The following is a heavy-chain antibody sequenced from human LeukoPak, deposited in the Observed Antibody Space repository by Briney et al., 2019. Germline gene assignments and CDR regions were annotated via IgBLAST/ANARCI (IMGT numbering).Heavy chain of an antibody. CDR1: GFTFDDYA. CDR3: ATHYYDSSGPGY. CDR2: ISWNSGSI. J-gene: IGHJ4*02. Sequence: GGSLRLSCAASGFTFDDYAMHWVRQAPGKGLEWVSGISWNSGSIGYADSVKGRFTISRDNAKNSLYLQMNSLRAEDTALYYCATHYYDSSGPGYWGQGTLVTVSS. V-gene: IGHV3-9*01. D-gene: IGHD3-22*01.